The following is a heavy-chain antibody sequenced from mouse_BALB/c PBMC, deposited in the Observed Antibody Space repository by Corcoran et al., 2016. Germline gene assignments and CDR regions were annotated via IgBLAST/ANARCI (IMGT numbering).Heavy chain of an antibody. CDR3: ANWDWYCDV. V-gene: IGHV14-3*02. J-gene: IGHJ1*01. CDR2: IDPANGNT. CDR1: GFKIKDTY. Sequence: EVQLQQSGAELVKPGASVKLSCTASGFKIKDTYMQWVKQRPEQGLEWIGRIDPANGNTKYDPKFQGKATITAETSSNTAYLQLSSLTSEDTAVYYCANWDWYCDVWGAGTTVTVSS. D-gene: IGHD4-1*01.